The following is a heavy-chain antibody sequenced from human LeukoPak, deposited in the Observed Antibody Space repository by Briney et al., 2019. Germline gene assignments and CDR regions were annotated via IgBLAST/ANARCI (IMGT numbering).Heavy chain of an antibody. D-gene: IGHD5-12*01. CDR3: ARHDGGYGPFAY. Sequence: GRSLRLSCAASGFTVSTNYMNWVRQAPGNGLERVSIIYSGGSTYYTDSVKGRFTISRDNSKNTLYLQMTSLRPDDTAVYYCARHDGGYGPFAYWGQGTLVTVSS. V-gene: IGHV3-53*01. J-gene: IGHJ4*02. CDR1: GFTVSTNY. CDR2: IYSGGST.